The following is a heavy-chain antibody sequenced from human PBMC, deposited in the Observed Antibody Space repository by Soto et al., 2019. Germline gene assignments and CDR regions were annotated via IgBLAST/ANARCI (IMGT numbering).Heavy chain of an antibody. CDR1: GYTFTSYG. D-gene: IGHD3-10*01. CDR2: ISAYNGNT. J-gene: IGHJ6*02. CDR3: ARDGRVPRGYYYYGMDV. Sequence: QVQLVQSGAEVKKPGASVKVSCKASGYTFTSYGISWVRQAPGQGLEWMGWISAYNGNTNYAQKLLGRVNMTTDTSTSTAYMELRSLRSDDTAVYYCARDGRVPRGYYYYGMDVWGQGTTVTVSS. V-gene: IGHV1-18*01.